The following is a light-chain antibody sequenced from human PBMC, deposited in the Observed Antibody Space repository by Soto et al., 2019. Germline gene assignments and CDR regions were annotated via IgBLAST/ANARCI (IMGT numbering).Light chain of an antibody. CDR1: SSNIGTNY. Sequence: QSVLTQPPSASGTPGQRVTISCSGSSSNIGTNYVYWYQHLPGAAPKLLISRNNQRPSWVPDRFSGSKSGTSASLAISGLRSEDEADYYCATRDDSLSGHWLFGGGTKLTVL. V-gene: IGLV1-47*01. CDR3: ATRDDSLSGHWL. J-gene: IGLJ3*02. CDR2: RNN.